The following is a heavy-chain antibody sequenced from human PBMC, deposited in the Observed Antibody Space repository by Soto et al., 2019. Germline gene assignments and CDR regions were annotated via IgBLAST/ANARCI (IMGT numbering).Heavy chain of an antibody. CDR3: ARGIAARNKYYYYYYGMDV. J-gene: IGHJ6*02. V-gene: IGHV4-30-2*01. D-gene: IGHD6-6*01. CDR1: GGSISSGGYS. Sequence: QLQLQESGSGLVKPSQTLSLTCAVSGGSISSGGYSWSWIRQPPGKGLEWIGYIYHSGSTYYNPSLKSRGTISVDRSKNQFSLKLSSVTAADTAVYYCARGIAARNKYYYYYYGMDVWGQGTTVTVSS. CDR2: IYHSGST.